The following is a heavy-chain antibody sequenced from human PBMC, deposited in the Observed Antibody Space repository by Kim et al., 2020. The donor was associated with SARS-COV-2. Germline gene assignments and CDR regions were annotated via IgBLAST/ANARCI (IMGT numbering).Heavy chain of an antibody. J-gene: IGHJ4*02. V-gene: IGHV3-48*03. D-gene: IGHD4-17*01. Sequence: GGSLRLSCAASGFTFSSYEMNWVRQAPGKGLEWVSYISSSVITIYYADSVRGRFTISRDNAKNSLYLQMNSLRAEETAVYYCARSTGTYDYWGRGTLVTV. CDR2: ISSSVITI. CDR3: ARSTGTYDY. CDR1: GFTFSSYE.